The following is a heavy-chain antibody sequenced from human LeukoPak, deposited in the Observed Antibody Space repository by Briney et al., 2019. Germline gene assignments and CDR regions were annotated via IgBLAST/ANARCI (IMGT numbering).Heavy chain of an antibody. D-gene: IGHD3-16*02. V-gene: IGHV1-18*04. J-gene: IGHJ4*02. CDR2: ISPYTGNT. CDR3: ARDQYDHVWGSYRPYFDY. Sequence: GASVKVSCTASGYTFTSYGISWVRQAPGQGLEWIGSISPYTGNTKYAERLQGRVIMTTDTSPRTAYMELRSLKSDDTAVFYCARDQYDHVWGSYRPYFDYWGQGTLVSVSS. CDR1: GYTFTSYG.